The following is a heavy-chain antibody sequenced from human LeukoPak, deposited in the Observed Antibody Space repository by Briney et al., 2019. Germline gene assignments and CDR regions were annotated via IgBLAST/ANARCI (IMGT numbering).Heavy chain of an antibody. V-gene: IGHV3-21*01. CDR1: GFTFRIYS. J-gene: IGHJ4*02. CDR3: AREFTSAYSGSSRGL. D-gene: IGHD1-26*01. CDR2: ISGTDESI. Sequence: GGSLRLSCAASGFTFRIYSMNWVRQPPGKGLEWVSSISGTDESIYYADSVKGRFTISRDNAENSLYLQMNSLRGEDTAVYYCAREFTSAYSGSSRGLRGQGTLVTVSS.